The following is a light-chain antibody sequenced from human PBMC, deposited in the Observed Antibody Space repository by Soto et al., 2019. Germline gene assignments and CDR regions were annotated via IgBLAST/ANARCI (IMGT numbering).Light chain of an antibody. V-gene: IGKV3-20*01. Sequence: EIVLTQSPGTPSLSPGERATLSCRASQSVSTSYLAWYQRNPGQAPRLLIYDPSSRATGIPDRFSGSVSGTDFTDNNSSVEPGEFAVYYCQRYGSSLTWTFGQGTKVEIK. CDR3: QRYGSSLTWT. CDR2: DPS. J-gene: IGKJ1*01. CDR1: QSVSTSY.